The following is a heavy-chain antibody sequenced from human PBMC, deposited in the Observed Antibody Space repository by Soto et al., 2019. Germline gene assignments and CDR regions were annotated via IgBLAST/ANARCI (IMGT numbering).Heavy chain of an antibody. V-gene: IGHV4-61*08. Sequence: SETLSLTCTVSGGSVSSGDYFWSWLRQSPGKRLEWIAYIYYSGSTNYNPSLKSRATISVDTSKSQVSLTLTSMTAADAALYYCARSLNYYYYGLDVWGQGTAVTVSS. CDR3: ARSLNYYYYGLDV. CDR2: IYYSGST. J-gene: IGHJ6*02. D-gene: IGHD3-10*01. CDR1: GGSVSSGDYF.